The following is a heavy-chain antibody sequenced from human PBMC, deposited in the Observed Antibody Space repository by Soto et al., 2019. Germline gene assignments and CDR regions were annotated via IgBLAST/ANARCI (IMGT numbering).Heavy chain of an antibody. CDR1: GGSISSYY. V-gene: IGHV4-59*01. CDR3: ARMGDFWSGYSLYDYYYYMDV. D-gene: IGHD3-3*01. CDR2: IYYSGST. J-gene: IGHJ6*03. Sequence: PSETLSLTCTVSGGSISSYYWSWIRQPPGKGLEWIGYIYYSGSTNYNPSLKSRVTISVDTSKNQFSLKLSSVTAADTAVYYCARMGDFWSGYSLYDYYYYMDVWGKGTTVTVSS.